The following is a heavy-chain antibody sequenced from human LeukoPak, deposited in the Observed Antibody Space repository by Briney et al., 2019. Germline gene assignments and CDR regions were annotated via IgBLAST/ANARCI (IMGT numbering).Heavy chain of an antibody. D-gene: IGHD2-21*01. V-gene: IGHV4-39*07. J-gene: IGHJ4*02. CDR3: ARDLGGEHKYYFDY. Sequence: SETLSLTCTVSGGSISSSSYYWGWIRQPPGKGLEWIGSIYYSGSTYYNQSLKSRVTISVDTSKNQFSLKLSSVTAADTAVYYCARDLGGEHKYYFDYWGQGTLVTVSS. CDR1: GGSISSSSYY. CDR2: IYYSGST.